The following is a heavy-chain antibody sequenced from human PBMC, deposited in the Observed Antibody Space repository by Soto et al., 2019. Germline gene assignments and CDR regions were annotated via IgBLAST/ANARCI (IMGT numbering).Heavy chain of an antibody. CDR3: ASGAAFYYDTSRY. V-gene: IGHV3-53*05. CDR1: GFTVSSNY. D-gene: IGHD3-22*01. J-gene: IGHJ4*02. CDR2: IYSGGST. Sequence: GGSLRLSCAASGFTVSSNYMSWVRQAPGKGLEWVSVIYSGGSTYYADSVKGRFTISRDTSKSTLSLQMTSLRPEDTAVYYCASGAAFYYDTSRYWGQGTLVTVSS.